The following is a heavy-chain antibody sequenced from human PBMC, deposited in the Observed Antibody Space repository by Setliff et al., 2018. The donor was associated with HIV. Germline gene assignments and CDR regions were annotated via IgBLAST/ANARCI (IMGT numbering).Heavy chain of an antibody. J-gene: IGHJ4*02. CDR2: VSYSGAT. V-gene: IGHV4-39*07. CDR1: GGSSIANTFA. CDR3: ARVHPFAY. Sequence: PSETLSLTCSVSGGSSIANTFASTWIRQSPGKGLEYIGDVSYSGATMYTNYNPSLESRVTVSEDTSRHQFSLKLTSVTADDTGIYYCARVHPFAYWGQGVLVTVSS.